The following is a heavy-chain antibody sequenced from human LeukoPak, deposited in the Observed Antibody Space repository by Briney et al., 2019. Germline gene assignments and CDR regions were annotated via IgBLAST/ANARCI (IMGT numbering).Heavy chain of an antibody. CDR2: FGTRSTSI. Sequence: PGGSLRLSCTASGFTFSGYSMNWIRQAPGKGLEWVSSFGTRSTSIYHAGSVKGRFAISRDNAKNSLYLQMNSLRADDTALYYCAKAMSTVMGGTDYWGQGTLVTVSS. J-gene: IGHJ4*02. D-gene: IGHD4-17*01. CDR1: GFTFSGYS. CDR3: AKAMSTVMGGTDY. V-gene: IGHV3-21*04.